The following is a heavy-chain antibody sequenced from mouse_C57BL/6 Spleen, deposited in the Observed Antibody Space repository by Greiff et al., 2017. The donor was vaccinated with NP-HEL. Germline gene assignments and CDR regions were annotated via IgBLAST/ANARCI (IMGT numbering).Heavy chain of an antibody. CDR1: GYTFTSYW. CDR3: AFYYDYGRFAY. Sequence: QVQLQQPGAELVRPGSSVKLSCKASGYTFTSYWMDWVKQRPGQGLEWIGNIYPSDSETHYNQKFKDKATLTVDKSSSTAYMQLSSLTSEDSAVYYCAFYYDYGRFAYWGQGTLVTVSA. D-gene: IGHD2-4*01. V-gene: IGHV1-61*01. J-gene: IGHJ3*01. CDR2: IYPSDSET.